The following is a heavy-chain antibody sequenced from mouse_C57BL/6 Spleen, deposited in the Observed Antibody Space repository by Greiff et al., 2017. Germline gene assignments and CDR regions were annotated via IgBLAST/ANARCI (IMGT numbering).Heavy chain of an antibody. CDR1: GYSFTSYY. CDR3: ARGIFITTPYAMDY. Sequence: VQLQQSGPELVKPGPSVKISCKASGYSFTSYYIHWVKQRPGQGLEWIGWIYPGSGNTKYNEKFKGKATLTADTSSSTAYMQLSSLTSEDSAVYYCARGIFITTPYAMDYWGQGTSVTVSS. CDR2: IYPGSGNT. D-gene: IGHD1-1*01. J-gene: IGHJ4*01. V-gene: IGHV1-66*01.